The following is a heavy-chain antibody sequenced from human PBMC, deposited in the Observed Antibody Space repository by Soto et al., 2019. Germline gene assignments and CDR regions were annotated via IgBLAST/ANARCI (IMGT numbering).Heavy chain of an antibody. CDR1: GFTFDDCS. J-gene: IGHJ5*02. CDR2: ISWDSGTI. Sequence: EVQLVESGGGLVQPGKSLRLSCVASGFTFDDCSKHWVRQAPGKGLEWVSGISWDSGTIGYADSVKGRFSISRDGAKNSLYLQMNSLRVEDAALYYCVQGRYPTMASPLDHWGQGTLVTVSS. D-gene: IGHD5-12*01. CDR3: VQGRYPTMASPLDH. V-gene: IGHV3-9*01.